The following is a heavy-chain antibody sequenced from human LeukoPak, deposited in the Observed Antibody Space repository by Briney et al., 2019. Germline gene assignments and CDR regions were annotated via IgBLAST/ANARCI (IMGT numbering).Heavy chain of an antibody. CDR2: ISAYNGHT. CDR1: GGTFSSYA. J-gene: IGHJ3*02. Sequence: ASVKVSCKASGGTFSSYAISWVRQAPGQGLEWMGWISAYNGHTNYAQKLQGRVTMTTDTSTSTAYMELRSLRSDDTAVYYCARDTPQRGAFDIWGQGTMVTVSS. CDR3: ARDTPQRGAFDI. V-gene: IGHV1-18*01. D-gene: IGHD3-16*01.